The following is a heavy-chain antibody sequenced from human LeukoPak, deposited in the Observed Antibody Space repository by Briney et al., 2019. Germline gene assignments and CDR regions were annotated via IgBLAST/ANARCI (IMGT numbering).Heavy chain of an antibody. D-gene: IGHD3-22*01. J-gene: IGHJ4*02. V-gene: IGHV4-59*01. CDR1: GRSINGYY. Sequence: SETLSLTCTASGRSINGYYWSWIRQPPGKGLEWIGYVSYSGSTNYNPPLKSRVTMSVDTSKNQVSLKLRSVTTADTAVYYCARWNPYDSSGYYYAFDSWGQGTLVTVSS. CDR3: ARWNPYDSSGYYYAFDS. CDR2: VSYSGST.